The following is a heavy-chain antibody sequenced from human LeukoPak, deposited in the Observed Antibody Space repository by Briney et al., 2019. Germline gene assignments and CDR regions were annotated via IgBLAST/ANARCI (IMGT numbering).Heavy chain of an antibody. J-gene: IGHJ5*02. CDR2: TFYSGST. Sequence: SETLSLTCTVSGYSISSGYYWSWIRQHPGKGLEWIGYTFYSGSTYYNPSLKSRVTISVDTSKNQFSLKLSSVTAADTAVYYCARAIRGRMIVVPAATRFDPWGQGTLVTVSS. CDR1: GYSISSGYY. V-gene: IGHV4-31*03. CDR3: ARAIRGRMIVVPAATRFDP. D-gene: IGHD2-2*01.